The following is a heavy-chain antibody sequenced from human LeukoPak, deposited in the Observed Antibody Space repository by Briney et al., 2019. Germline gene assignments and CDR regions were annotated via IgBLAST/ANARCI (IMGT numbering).Heavy chain of an antibody. D-gene: IGHD2-15*01. CDR3: AKETCSGGSCYSSPFDY. CDR2: ISGSGGST. J-gene: IGHJ4*02. V-gene: IGHV3-23*01. CDR1: GGSISSYY. Sequence: PSETLSLTCTVSGGSISSYYWSWVRQAPGKGLEWVSAISGSGGSTYYADSVKGRFTISRDNSKNTLYLQMNSLRAEDTAVYYCAKETCSGGSCYSSPFDYWGQGTLVTVSS.